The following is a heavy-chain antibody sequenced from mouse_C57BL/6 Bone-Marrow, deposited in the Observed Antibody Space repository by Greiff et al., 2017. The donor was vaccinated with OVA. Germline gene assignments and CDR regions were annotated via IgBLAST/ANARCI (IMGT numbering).Heavy chain of an antibody. CDR3: ARTRFYYDY. CDR1: GYTFTSYW. CDR2: IDPSDSYT. V-gene: IGHV1-69*01. J-gene: IGHJ2*01. Sequence: QVQLQQSGAELVMPGASVKLSCKASGYTFTSYWMHWVKQRPGQGLEWIGEIDPSDSYTNYNQKFKGKSTLTVDKSSSTAYLQLSSLTSGNSAVYYCARTRFYYDYWGQDTTLTVSS.